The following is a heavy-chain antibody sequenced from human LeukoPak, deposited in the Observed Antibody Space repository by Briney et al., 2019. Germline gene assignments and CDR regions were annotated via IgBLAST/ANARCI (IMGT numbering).Heavy chain of an antibody. V-gene: IGHV4-34*01. Sequence: SETLSLTCAVYGGSFSGYYWSWIRQPPGKGLEWIGEINHSGSTNYNPSLKSRVTISVDTSKNQFSLKLSSVTAADTAVYYCARGGGDSSGWYGNWFGPWGQGTLVTVSS. J-gene: IGHJ5*02. CDR1: GGSFSGYY. D-gene: IGHD6-19*01. CDR3: ARGGGDSSGWYGNWFGP. CDR2: INHSGST.